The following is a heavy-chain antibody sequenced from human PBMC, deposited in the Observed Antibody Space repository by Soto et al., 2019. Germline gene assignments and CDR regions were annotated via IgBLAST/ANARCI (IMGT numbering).Heavy chain of an antibody. CDR1: GFTFSSYS. Sequence: EVQLVESGGGLVQPGGSLRLSCAASGFTFSSYSMNWVRQAPGKGLEWVSYISSSSSTIYYADSVKGRFTISRDNAKNSLYLQMNSLRDEDTAVYYCVRDGPNNGYSYGIYYYYYGMDVWGQGTTVTVSS. CDR2: ISSSSSTI. V-gene: IGHV3-48*02. J-gene: IGHJ6*02. D-gene: IGHD5-18*01. CDR3: VRDGPNNGYSYGIYYYYYGMDV.